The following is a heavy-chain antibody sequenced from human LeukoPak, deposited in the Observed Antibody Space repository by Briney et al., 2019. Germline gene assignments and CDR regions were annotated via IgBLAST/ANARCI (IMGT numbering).Heavy chain of an antibody. J-gene: IGHJ4*02. CDR2: VSGSGRNT. CDR3: VKSRRVGANQRGLFDY. D-gene: IGHD1-26*01. V-gene: IGHV3-23*01. CDR1: GFTFSNYW. Sequence: PGGSLRLSCVASGFTFSNYWMHWVRQPPGKGLEWVSSVSGSGRNTFYPDSVEGRFTISRDNSKNTVYLQMNSLRADDTAVYYCVKSRRVGANQRGLFDYWGQGTLVTVSP.